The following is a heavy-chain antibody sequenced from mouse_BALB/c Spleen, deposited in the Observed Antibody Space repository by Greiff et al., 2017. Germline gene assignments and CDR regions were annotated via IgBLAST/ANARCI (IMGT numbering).Heavy chain of an antibody. CDR1: GFTFSNYW. J-gene: IGHJ4*01. CDR3: TPIYYCNDYAMDY. Sequence: EVKVVESGGGLVQPGGSMKLSCVASGFTFSNYWMNWVRQSPEKGLEWVAEIRLKSNNYATHYAESVKGRFTISSDDSKSSVYLHMNNLRAEDTGMYYCTPIYYCNDYAMDYWGQGTSVTVSS. CDR2: IRLKSNNYAT. D-gene: IGHD2-1*01. V-gene: IGHV6-6*02.